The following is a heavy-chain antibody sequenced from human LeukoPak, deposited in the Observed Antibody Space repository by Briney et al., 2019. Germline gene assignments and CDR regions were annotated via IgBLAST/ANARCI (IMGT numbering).Heavy chain of an antibody. D-gene: IGHD3-3*01. Sequence: VGSLRLSCAASGFTVSSNYMSWVRQAPGKGLEWVSVIYSGGSTYYADSVKGRFTISRDNSKNTLYLQMNSLRAEDTAVYYCARDNGIFGVANFDYWGQGTLVTVSS. V-gene: IGHV3-66*02. CDR1: GFTVSSNY. CDR2: IYSGGST. J-gene: IGHJ4*02. CDR3: ARDNGIFGVANFDY.